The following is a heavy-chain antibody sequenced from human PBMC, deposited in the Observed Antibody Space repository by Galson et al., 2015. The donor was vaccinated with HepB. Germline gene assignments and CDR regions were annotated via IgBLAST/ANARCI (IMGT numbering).Heavy chain of an antibody. CDR1: GGTFSSYA. J-gene: IGHJ4*02. CDR3: AKNKEAAGTYYFDY. V-gene: IGHV1-69*10. Sequence: SVKVSCKASGGTFSSYAISWVRQAPGQGLEWMGGIIPILGIANYAQKFQGRVTITADKSTSTAYMELSSLRSEDTAVYYCAKNKEAAGTYYFDYWGQGTLVTVSS. CDR2: IIPILGIA. D-gene: IGHD6-19*01.